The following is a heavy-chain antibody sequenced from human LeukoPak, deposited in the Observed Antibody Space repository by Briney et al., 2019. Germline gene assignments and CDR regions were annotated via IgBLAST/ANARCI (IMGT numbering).Heavy chain of an antibody. V-gene: IGHV4-34*01. CDR2: INHNGST. J-gene: IGHJ4*02. CDR1: GGSFSGYY. CDR3: AIYDFWSGSPRVDY. Sequence: SETLSLTCAVYGGSFSGYYWSWIRQPPGKGPEWIGEINHNGSTNYNPSLKSRVTISVDTSKNQFSLKLSSVTAADTAVYYCAIYDFWSGSPRVDYWGQGTLVTVSS. D-gene: IGHD3-3*01.